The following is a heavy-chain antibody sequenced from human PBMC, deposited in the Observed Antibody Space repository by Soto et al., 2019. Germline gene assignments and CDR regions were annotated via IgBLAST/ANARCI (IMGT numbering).Heavy chain of an antibody. D-gene: IGHD3-3*01. Sequence: PGGSLRLSCAASGFTFSSYSMNWVRQAPGKGLEWVSSISSSSSYIYYADSVKGRFTISRDNAKNSLYLQMNSLRAEDTAVYYCARVPDFKVATSYWGQGTLVTVSS. CDR2: ISSSSSYI. V-gene: IGHV3-21*01. CDR1: GFTFSSYS. CDR3: ARVPDFKVATSY. J-gene: IGHJ4*02.